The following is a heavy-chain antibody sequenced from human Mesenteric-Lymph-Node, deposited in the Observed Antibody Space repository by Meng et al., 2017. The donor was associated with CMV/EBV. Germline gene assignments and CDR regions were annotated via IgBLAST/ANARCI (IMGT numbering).Heavy chain of an antibody. CDR2: IKRDGSEK. Sequence: GESLKISCAASGFTFSSYWMSWVRQAPGKGPEWMANIKRDGSEKYYVDSVKARFTTSRDNAKNSLYLQMNSLRAEDTAVYYCARDRGCSLTSCDKGGDAFDVWGLGTMVTVSS. D-gene: IGHD2-2*02. CDR1: GFTFSSYW. CDR3: ARDRGCSLTSCDKGGDAFDV. V-gene: IGHV3-7*01. J-gene: IGHJ3*01.